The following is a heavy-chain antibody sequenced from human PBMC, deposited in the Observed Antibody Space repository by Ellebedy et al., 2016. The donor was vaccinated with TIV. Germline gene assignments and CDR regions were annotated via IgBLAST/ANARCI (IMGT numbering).Heavy chain of an antibody. D-gene: IGHD2-2*01. CDR2: IYTSGST. V-gene: IGHV4-61*02. CDR3: ATIRIFQPAARAFDI. J-gene: IGHJ3*02. Sequence: SETLSLTXTVSGGSISSGRYYWSWIRQPAGKGLEWIGRIYTSGSTNYNPSLKSRVTMSVDTSKNQFSLKLSSVTAADTAVYYCATIRIFQPAARAFDIWGQGTMVTVSS. CDR1: GGSISSGRYY.